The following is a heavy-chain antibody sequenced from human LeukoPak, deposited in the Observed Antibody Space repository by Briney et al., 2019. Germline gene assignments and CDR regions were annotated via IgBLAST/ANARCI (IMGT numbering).Heavy chain of an antibody. V-gene: IGHV4-34*01. J-gene: IGHJ5*02. CDR3: ARSRHYYGSGSYYNGS. Sequence: SETLSLTCAVYGGSFSGYYWSWIRQPPGKGLEWIGEINHSGSTNYNPSLKSRVTISVDTSKNQFSLKLSSVTAADTAVYYCARSRHYYGSGSYYNGSWGQGTLVTVFS. CDR1: GGSFSGYY. D-gene: IGHD3-10*01. CDR2: INHSGST.